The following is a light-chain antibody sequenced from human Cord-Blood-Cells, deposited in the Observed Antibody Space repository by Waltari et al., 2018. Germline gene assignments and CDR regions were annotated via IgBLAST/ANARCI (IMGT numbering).Light chain of an antibody. CDR1: QSVSSY. CDR3: QQRSNWPPT. V-gene: IGKV3-11*01. J-gene: IGKJ4*01. CDR2: DAS. Sequence: EIVLTQSPATLSLSPGERATLSCRASQSVSSYLAWYQQKPGQAPRLLLYDASNRATGIPARFSGSGSGIDFTLTISSLEPEDFAVYYCQQRSNWPPTFGGGTKVEIK.